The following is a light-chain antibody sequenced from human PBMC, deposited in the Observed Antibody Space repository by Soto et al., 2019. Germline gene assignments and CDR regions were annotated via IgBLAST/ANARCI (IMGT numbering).Light chain of an antibody. CDR1: QSVSSY. CDR2: DAS. J-gene: IGKJ5*01. V-gene: IGKV3-11*01. CDR3: QQSSNWIT. Sequence: EIVLTQSPATLSLSPGERATLSCRASQSVSSYLAWYQQKPGQAPRLLIYDASNRATGIPARFSGSGSGTDFTLTISSLEPDDFEVYYCQQSSNWITFGQGKRLEIK.